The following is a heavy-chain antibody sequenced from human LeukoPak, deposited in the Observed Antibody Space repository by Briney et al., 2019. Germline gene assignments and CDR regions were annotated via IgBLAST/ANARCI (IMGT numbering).Heavy chain of an antibody. Sequence: SETLSLTCTVSGGSISSSSYYWGWIRQPPGKGLEWIGSIYYSGSTYYNPSLKSRVTISVDTSKNQLSLKLSSVTAADTAVYYCARLGRYSYGYASDYWGQGTLVTVSS. D-gene: IGHD5-18*01. CDR3: ARLGRYSYGYASDY. J-gene: IGHJ4*02. CDR2: IYYSGST. CDR1: GGSISSSSYY. V-gene: IGHV4-39*01.